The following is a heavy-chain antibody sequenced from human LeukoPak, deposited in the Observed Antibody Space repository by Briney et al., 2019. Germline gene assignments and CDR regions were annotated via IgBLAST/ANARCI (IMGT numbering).Heavy chain of an antibody. Sequence: ASVKVSCKASGGTFSSYAISWVRQAPGQGLEWMGGIIPIFGTANYAQKFQGRVTITADESTSTAYMELSSLRSEDTAVYYCAREGVRGEYYFDYWGREPWSPSPQ. V-gene: IGHV1-69*13. CDR1: GGTFSSYA. CDR2: IIPIFGTA. J-gene: IGHJ4*02. D-gene: IGHD3-10*01. CDR3: AREGVRGEYYFDY.